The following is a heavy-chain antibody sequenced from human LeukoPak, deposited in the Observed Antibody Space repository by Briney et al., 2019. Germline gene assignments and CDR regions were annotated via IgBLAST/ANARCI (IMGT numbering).Heavy chain of an antibody. CDR3: ARLHEYYYYMDV. CDR2: IYHSGST. D-gene: IGHD4-11*01. Sequence: SETLSLTCTVSGGSISSGGYYWSWIRQPPGKGLEWIGYIYHSGSTYYNPSLKSRVTISVDRSKNQFSLKLSSVTAADTAVYYCARLHEYYYYMDVWGKGTTVTVSS. CDR1: GGSISSGGYY. V-gene: IGHV4-30-2*01. J-gene: IGHJ6*03.